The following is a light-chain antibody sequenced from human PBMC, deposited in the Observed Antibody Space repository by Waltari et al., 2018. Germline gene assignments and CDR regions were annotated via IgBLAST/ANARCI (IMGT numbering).Light chain of an antibody. Sequence: VVTQSPATLSVSPGNTVTLSCRASQRVNTNLAWYQQKPGQAPRLLIFAASTRAPGIPSRFGGSGSGTEFTLTITSLQFEDVGVYFCQQYHKWPPGGFGGGTKVEI. CDR1: QRVNTN. J-gene: IGKJ4*01. V-gene: IGKV3-15*01. CDR3: QQYHKWPPGG. CDR2: AAS.